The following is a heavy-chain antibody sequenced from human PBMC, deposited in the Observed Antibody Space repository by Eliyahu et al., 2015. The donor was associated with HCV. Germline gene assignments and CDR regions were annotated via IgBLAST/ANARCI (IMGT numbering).Heavy chain of an antibody. V-gene: IGHV4-39*07. Sequence: QLQLQESGPGLVKPSETLSLTCTVSGGSTSSSSYYWGWIRQPPGKGLEWIGSIYYSGTTYYNPSLKSRITISIDTSKNQFSLKLSSVTAADTAAYYCARVTPQYPGGWFDPWGQGTLVTVSS. J-gene: IGHJ5*02. CDR1: GGSTSSSSYY. CDR3: ARVTPQYPGGWFDP. D-gene: IGHD2-2*01. CDR2: IYYSGTT.